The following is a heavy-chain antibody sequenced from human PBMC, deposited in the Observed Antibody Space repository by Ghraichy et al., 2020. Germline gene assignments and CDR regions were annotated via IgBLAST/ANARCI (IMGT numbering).Heavy chain of an antibody. CDR1: GFSLTTSGVG. V-gene: IGHV2-5*01. CDR3: ANRLTGDQVYDY. J-gene: IGHJ4*02. Sequence: SGPTLVKPTQTLTLTCSFSGFSLTTSGVGVAWIRQSPGEALEWLALIAGNDDKRYSPSLNSRLIITKDASKNQVVLTMTNMDPMDTATYFCANRLTGDQVYDYWGQGTLVTVSS. D-gene: IGHD7-27*01. CDR2: IAGNDDK.